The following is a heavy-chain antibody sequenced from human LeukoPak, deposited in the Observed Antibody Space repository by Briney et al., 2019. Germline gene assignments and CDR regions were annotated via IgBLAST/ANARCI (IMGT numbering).Heavy chain of an antibody. CDR3: ARGRSDGYSSKIDYYYYYGMDV. J-gene: IGHJ6*02. CDR1: GGTLSSYA. CDR2: IIPIFGTV. Sequence: ASVKVSCKASGGTLSSYAITWVRQAPGQGLEWMGGIIPIFGTVNYAQKFQGRVTITADESTSTAYMELSSLRSEDTAVYYCARGRSDGYSSKIDYYYYYGMDVWGQGTTVAVSS. D-gene: IGHD5-18*01. V-gene: IGHV1-69*13.